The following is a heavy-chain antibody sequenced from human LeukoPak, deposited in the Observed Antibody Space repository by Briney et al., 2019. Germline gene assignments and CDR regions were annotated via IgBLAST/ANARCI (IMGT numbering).Heavy chain of an antibody. CDR1: GVSISSYY. D-gene: IGHD4-17*01. CDR2: IYYSGST. V-gene: IGHV4-59*01. Sequence: SETLSLTCTVSGVSISSYYWSWIRQPPGKGLEWIGYIYYSGSTNYNPSLKSRVTISVDTSKNQFSLKLSSVTAADTAVYYCARDNYGYFDYWGQGTLVTVSS. J-gene: IGHJ4*02. CDR3: ARDNYGYFDY.